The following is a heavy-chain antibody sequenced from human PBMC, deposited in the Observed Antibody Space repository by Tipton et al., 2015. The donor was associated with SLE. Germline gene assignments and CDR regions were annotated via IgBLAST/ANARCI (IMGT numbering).Heavy chain of an antibody. Sequence: QLVQSGAEVKKSGESLKISCKGSGYRFTDYWIGWVRQMPGEGLEWMGIIYPDDSETRYNPSFQGQVIISADKSITTAYLQWGNLKASDTAMYYCARGYSSSYYFDLWGQGTLVTVAS. J-gene: IGHJ4*02. D-gene: IGHD6-6*01. V-gene: IGHV5-51*03. CDR3: ARGYSSSYYFDL. CDR1: GYRFTDYW. CDR2: IYPDDSET.